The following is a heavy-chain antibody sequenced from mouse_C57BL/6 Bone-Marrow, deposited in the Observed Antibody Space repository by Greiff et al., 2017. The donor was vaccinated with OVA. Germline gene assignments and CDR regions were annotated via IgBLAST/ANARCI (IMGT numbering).Heavy chain of an antibody. D-gene: IGHD2-5*01. V-gene: IGHV1-50*01. CDR2: IDPSDSYT. J-gene: IGHJ1*03. CDR1: GYTFTSYW. Sequence: QVQLQQPGAELVKPGASVKLSCKASGYTFTSYWMQWVKQRPGQGLEWIGEIDPSDSYTNYNQKFKGKATLTVDTSSSTAYMQLSSLTSEDSAVYYCARKNYSNYVDWYFDVWGTGTTVTVSS. CDR3: ARKNYSNYVDWYFDV.